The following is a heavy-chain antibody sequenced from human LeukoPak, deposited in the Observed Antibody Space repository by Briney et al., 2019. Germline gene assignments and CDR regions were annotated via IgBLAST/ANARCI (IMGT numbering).Heavy chain of an antibody. Sequence: PGGSLRLSCAASGFTVSSNYMNWVRQAPGKGLEWVAVISYDGSNKYYADSVKGRFTISRDNSKNTLYLQMNSLRAEDTAVYYCAKSLHEMATTRDAFDIWGQGTMVTVSS. J-gene: IGHJ3*02. CDR1: GFTVSSNY. V-gene: IGHV3-30*18. CDR3: AKSLHEMATTRDAFDI. CDR2: ISYDGSNK. D-gene: IGHD5-24*01.